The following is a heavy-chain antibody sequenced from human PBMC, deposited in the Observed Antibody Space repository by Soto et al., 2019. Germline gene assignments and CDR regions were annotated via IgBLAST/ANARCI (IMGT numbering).Heavy chain of an antibody. D-gene: IGHD2-15*01. J-gene: IGHJ3*02. CDR3: ARDGGHCSGGSCYSVDI. CDR2: IIPIFGTA. V-gene: IGHV1-69*06. Sequence: QVQLVQSGDEVKKPGSSVKVSCKASGGTFSSYAISWVRQAPGQGLEWMGGIIPIFGTANYAQKFQGRVTITADKSTSTAYMELSSMRSEDTAVYYCARDGGHCSGGSCYSVDIWGQGTMVTVSS. CDR1: GGTFSSYA.